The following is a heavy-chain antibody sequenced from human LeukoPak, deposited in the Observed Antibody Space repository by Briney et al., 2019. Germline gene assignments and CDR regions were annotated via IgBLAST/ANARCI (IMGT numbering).Heavy chain of an antibody. D-gene: IGHD3-3*01. CDR2: INPNSGGT. Sequence: ASVKVSCKASGYTFTGYYMHWVRQAPGQGLEWMGWINPNSGGTNYAQKLQGRVTMTRDTSISTAYMELSRLRSDDTAVYYCARDLDTFWSGYYRAKYYFDYWGQGTLVTVSS. J-gene: IGHJ4*02. CDR3: ARDLDTFWSGYYRAKYYFDY. V-gene: IGHV1-2*02. CDR1: GYTFTGYY.